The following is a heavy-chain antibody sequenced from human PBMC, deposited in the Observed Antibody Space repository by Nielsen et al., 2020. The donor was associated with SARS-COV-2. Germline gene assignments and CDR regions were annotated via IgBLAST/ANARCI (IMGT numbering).Heavy chain of an antibody. Sequence: GESLKISCAASGFTVSSNYMSWVRQAPGKGLEWVSVIYSGGSTYYADSVKGRFTISRDNSKNTLYLQMNSLRAEDTAVYYCAKDPPSIAVAVETIDYWGQGTLVTVSS. V-gene: IGHV3-53*01. CDR1: GFTVSSNY. CDR3: AKDPPSIAVAVETIDY. J-gene: IGHJ4*02. CDR2: IYSGGST. D-gene: IGHD6-19*01.